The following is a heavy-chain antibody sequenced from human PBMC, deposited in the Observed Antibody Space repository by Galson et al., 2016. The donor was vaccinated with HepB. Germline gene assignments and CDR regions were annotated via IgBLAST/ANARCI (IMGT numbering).Heavy chain of an antibody. CDR3: MSYRDDYLRGGD. CDR1: GFTFSGSA. CDR2: IRSKTNTYAT. Sequence: SLRLSCAVSGFTFSGSAIHWVRQASVKGLEWVGRIRSKTNTYATAYGESVKGRFTIPRDDSRNTAYLQMNSLKTEETAVYYCMSYRDDYLRGGDWGQGTLVTVSS. V-gene: IGHV3-73*01. D-gene: IGHD5-12*01. J-gene: IGHJ4*02.